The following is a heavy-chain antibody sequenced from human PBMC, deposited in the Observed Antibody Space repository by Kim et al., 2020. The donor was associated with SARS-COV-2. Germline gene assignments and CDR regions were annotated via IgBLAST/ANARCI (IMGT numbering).Heavy chain of an antibody. J-gene: IGHJ6*02. D-gene: IGHD2-15*01. CDR1: GYTFTSYY. CDR3: ARGGGRGHSPYYYYGMDV. CDR2: INPSGGST. V-gene: IGHV1-46*01. Sequence: ASVKVSCKASGYTFTSYYMHWVRQAPGQGLEWMGIINPSGGSTSYAQKFQGRVTMTRDTSTSTVYMELSSLRSEDTAVYYCARGGGRGHSPYYYYGMDVWGQGTTVTVSS.